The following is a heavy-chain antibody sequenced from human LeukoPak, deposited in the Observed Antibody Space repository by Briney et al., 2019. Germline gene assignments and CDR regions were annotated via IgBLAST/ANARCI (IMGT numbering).Heavy chain of an antibody. Sequence: PSETLSLTCAVSGGSISRSGYSWSRIRQPPGKGLDWIAYIYYTGSTYYNPSLKSRVTISLDTSKNQFSLKLTSVTAADTAVYYCARGGDSSGYEGRFDPWGQGTLVTVSS. D-gene: IGHD3-22*01. CDR2: IYYTGST. J-gene: IGHJ5*02. V-gene: IGHV4-30-4*07. CDR3: ARGGDSSGYEGRFDP. CDR1: GGSISRSGYS.